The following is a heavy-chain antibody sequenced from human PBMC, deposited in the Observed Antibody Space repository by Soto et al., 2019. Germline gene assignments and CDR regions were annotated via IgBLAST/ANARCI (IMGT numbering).Heavy chain of an antibody. J-gene: IGHJ4*02. Sequence: EVQLLESGGGLVQPGGSLRLSCAASGFTFSNYGMSWVRQAPGKGLEWVSVMSGSGDDAYYADSVKGRFTISRDNAKSSVNLQMNSLRAEDTAVYYCATVGTDYGSGSPYYSDYWGQGTLVTVSS. CDR2: MSGSGDDA. V-gene: IGHV3-23*01. CDR3: ATVGTDYGSGSPYYSDY. CDR1: GFTFSNYG. D-gene: IGHD3-10*01.